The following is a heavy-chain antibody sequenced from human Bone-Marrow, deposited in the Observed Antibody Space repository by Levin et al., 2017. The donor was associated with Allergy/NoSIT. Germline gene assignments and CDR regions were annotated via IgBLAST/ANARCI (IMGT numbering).Heavy chain of an antibody. D-gene: IGHD6-13*01. Sequence: PSETLSLTCTVSGGSISSYYWSWIRQPPGKGLEWIGYIYYSGSTNYNPSLKSRVTISVDTSKNQFSLKLSSVTAADTAVYYCARGPGQQQLVPAYYYYGMDVWGQGTTVTVSS. CDR3: ARGPGQQQLVPAYYYYGMDV. CDR1: GGSISSYY. CDR2: IYYSGST. J-gene: IGHJ6*02. V-gene: IGHV4-59*01.